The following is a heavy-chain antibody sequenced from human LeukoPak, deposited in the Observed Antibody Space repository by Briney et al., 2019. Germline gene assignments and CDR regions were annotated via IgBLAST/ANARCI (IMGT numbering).Heavy chain of an antibody. CDR3: GRQLKRNDASDI. CDR2: IYYSGNT. CDR1: GGSISSYY. J-gene: IGHJ3*02. D-gene: IGHD2-8*01. Sequence: SETLSLTCTVSGGSISSYYWSWIRQPPGKGLEWIGYIYYSGNTNYNPSLKSRVTISVDTSKNQFPLKVTSVTAADTAVYYCGRQLKRNDASDIWGQGTMVTVSS. V-gene: IGHV4-59*08.